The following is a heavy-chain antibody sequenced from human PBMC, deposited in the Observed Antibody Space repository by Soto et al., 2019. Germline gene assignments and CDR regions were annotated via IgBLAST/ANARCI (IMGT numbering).Heavy chain of an antibody. CDR1: GFTLSGSD. Sequence: GGSLRLSCAASGFTLSGSDIHCVRQASGKGLEWVGRIRTKSNSFATSYAESVRGRFTISRDDSDNTASLQMSSLKTEDTAIYYCSRHQEGRSMVFYGMDVWGQGTTVTVSS. D-gene: IGHD3-10*01. CDR3: SRHQEGRSMVFYGMDV. V-gene: IGHV3-73*01. J-gene: IGHJ6*02. CDR2: IRTKSNSFAT.